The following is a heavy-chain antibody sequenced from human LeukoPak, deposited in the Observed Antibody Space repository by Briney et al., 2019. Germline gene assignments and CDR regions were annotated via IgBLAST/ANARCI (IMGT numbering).Heavy chain of an antibody. D-gene: IGHD6-13*01. J-gene: IGHJ4*02. Sequence: SETLTLTCSVSGGSISSYYWSWIRQPPGKGLEWIGYIYYSGSTNYNPSLKSRVTISVDTSENQLSLKLSSVTAADTALYYCARAHTSSWYMDYWGQGTLVTVSS. CDR3: ARAHTSSWYMDY. CDR2: IYYSGST. CDR1: GGSISSYY. V-gene: IGHV4-59*01.